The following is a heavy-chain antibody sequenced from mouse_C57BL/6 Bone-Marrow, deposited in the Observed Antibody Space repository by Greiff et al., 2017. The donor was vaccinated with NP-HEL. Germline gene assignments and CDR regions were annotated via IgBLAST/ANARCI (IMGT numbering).Heavy chain of an antibody. D-gene: IGHD2-4*01. Sequence: VQLKQSGAELVRPGASVKLSCTASGFNIKDDYMHWVKQRPEQGLEWIGWIDPENGDTEYASKFQGKVTITADTSSNTAYLQLSSLTSEDTAVYYCTTYYDYEYYAMDYWGQGTSVTVSS. V-gene: IGHV14-4*01. CDR3: TTYYDYEYYAMDY. J-gene: IGHJ4*01. CDR2: IDPENGDT. CDR1: GFNIKDDY.